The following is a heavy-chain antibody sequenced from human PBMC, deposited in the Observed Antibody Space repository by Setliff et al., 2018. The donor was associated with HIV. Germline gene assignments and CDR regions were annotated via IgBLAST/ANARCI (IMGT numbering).Heavy chain of an antibody. V-gene: IGHV1-3*01. J-gene: IGHJ4*02. CDR2: INAGNGNT. CDR1: GYTFTSYA. D-gene: IGHD3-9*01. CDR3: ALGILTGSRHPPYFDY. Sequence: ASVKVPCKASGYTFTSYAMHWVRQAPGQRLEWMGWINAGNGNTKYSQKFQGRVTITRDTSASTAYMELSSLRSEDTAVYYCALGILTGSRHPPYFDYWGQGTLVTVSS.